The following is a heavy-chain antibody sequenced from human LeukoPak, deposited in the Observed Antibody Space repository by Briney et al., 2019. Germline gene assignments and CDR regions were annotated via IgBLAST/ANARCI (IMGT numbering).Heavy chain of an antibody. CDR1: GVSISSSNYY. CDR2: IYYSGST. J-gene: IGHJ6*03. CDR3: ARHRHTRSLGYYYYMDV. V-gene: IGHV4-39*01. Sequence: SETLSLTCTVSGVSISSSNYYWGWIRQPPGKGLEWIGSIYYSGSTYYNPSLKSRVTISVDTSKNQFSLKLSSVTAADTAVYYCARHRHTRSLGYYYYMDVWGKGTTVTISS. D-gene: IGHD2-2*01.